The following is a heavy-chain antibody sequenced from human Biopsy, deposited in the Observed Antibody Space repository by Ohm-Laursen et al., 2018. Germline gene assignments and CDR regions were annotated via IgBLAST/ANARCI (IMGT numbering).Heavy chain of an antibody. CDR3: ARDRRQWLALDY. CDR2: INPNSGGT. D-gene: IGHD6-19*01. Sequence: ASVKVSCNASGYTFTDYYVHWVRQAPGHGLEWMGWINPNSGGTNYAQKFQGRVTMTRDTSISTAYMELSRLRSDDTAVYYCARDRRQWLALDYWGQGTLVTVSS. V-gene: IGHV1-2*02. J-gene: IGHJ4*02. CDR1: GYTFTDYY.